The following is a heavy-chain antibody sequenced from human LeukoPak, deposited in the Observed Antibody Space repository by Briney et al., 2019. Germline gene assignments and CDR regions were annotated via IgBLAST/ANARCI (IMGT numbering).Heavy chain of an antibody. Sequence: GGSLRLSCAASGFTFSSYEMIWVRQAPGKGLEWVANIKEDGSEKYYVDSVKGRFTISRDNAKNSLYLQMNSLRAEDTAVYYCAKFINNWSFDYWGQGALATVSS. CDR1: GFTFSSYE. CDR2: IKEDGSEK. D-gene: IGHD1-1*01. J-gene: IGHJ4*02. CDR3: AKFINNWSFDY. V-gene: IGHV3-7*01.